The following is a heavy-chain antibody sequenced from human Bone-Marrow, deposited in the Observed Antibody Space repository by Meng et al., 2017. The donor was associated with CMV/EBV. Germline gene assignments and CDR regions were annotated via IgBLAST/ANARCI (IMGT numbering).Heavy chain of an antibody. D-gene: IGHD3-3*01. CDR2: ISSSSSYI. V-gene: IGHV3-21*01. Sequence: GESLKISCAASGFTFSSYSMNWVRQAPGKGLEWVSSISSSSSYIYYADSVKGRFTISRDNAKNSLYLQMNSLRAEDTAVYYCARDHREGGSITIFGVVIISYYGMAVWGQGPTVPVYS. CDR1: GFTFSSYS. CDR3: ARDHREGGSITIFGVVIISYYGMAV. J-gene: IGHJ6*02.